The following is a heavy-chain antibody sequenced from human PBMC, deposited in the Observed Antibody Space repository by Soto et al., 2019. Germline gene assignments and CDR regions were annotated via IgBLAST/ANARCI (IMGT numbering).Heavy chain of an antibody. CDR3: ARGSEYAGYFGC. J-gene: IGHJ4*02. Sequence: QVRLVQSGAEVKKPGSSVKVSCKASGGTFSNYAISWVRQAPGQGLEWMGGIILPFGTANYAQKFQGRVTITADESMTTAYMELSGLRAVGTAVYYYARGSEYAGYFGCWGQGTLVTVSS. CDR2: IILPFGTA. V-gene: IGHV1-69*12. CDR1: GGTFSNYA. D-gene: IGHD2-2*01.